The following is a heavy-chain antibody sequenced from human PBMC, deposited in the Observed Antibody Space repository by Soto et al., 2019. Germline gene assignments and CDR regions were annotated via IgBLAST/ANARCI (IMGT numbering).Heavy chain of an antibody. D-gene: IGHD3-10*01. CDR1: GFSFSRYG. CDR2: IWYDGSNK. J-gene: IGHJ4*02. CDR3: AITYYYGSGSYFPFDS. Sequence: GGSLRLSCAASGFSFSRYGMHWVRQAPGKGLEWVAVIWYDGSNKYYADSVKGRFTISRDNSRNTLFLQMNSLRAEDTAVYYCAITYYYGSGSYFPFDSWGQGTLVTVSS. V-gene: IGHV3-33*01.